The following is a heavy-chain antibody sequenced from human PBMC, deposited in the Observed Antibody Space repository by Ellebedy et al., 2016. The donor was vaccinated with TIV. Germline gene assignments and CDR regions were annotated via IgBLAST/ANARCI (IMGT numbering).Heavy chain of an antibody. CDR3: ARGRGGSYSIPFDY. CDR1: GGSFSGYY. D-gene: IGHD1-26*01. Sequence: SETLSLTXAVYGGSFSGYYWHWIRQPPGEGLEWIGAISHKGITNYNPSLKSRVSISVDTSKTQFSLKLSSVTAADTAVYYCARGRGGSYSIPFDYWGLGTLVTVSS. CDR2: ISHKGIT. J-gene: IGHJ4*02. V-gene: IGHV4-34*01.